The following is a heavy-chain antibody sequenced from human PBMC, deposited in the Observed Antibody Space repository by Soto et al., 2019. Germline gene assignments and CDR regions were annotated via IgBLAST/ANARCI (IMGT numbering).Heavy chain of an antibody. J-gene: IGHJ4*02. V-gene: IGHV3-21*01. CDR1: GFTFSSYS. Sequence: GGSLRLSCAASGFTFSSYSMNWVRQAPGKGLEWVSSISSSSSYIYYADSVKGRFTISRDNAKNSLYLQMNSLRAEDTAVYYCARSLGGDFWSGYSYFDYWGQGTLVTVSS. CDR2: ISSSSSYI. CDR3: ARSLGGDFWSGYSYFDY. D-gene: IGHD3-3*01.